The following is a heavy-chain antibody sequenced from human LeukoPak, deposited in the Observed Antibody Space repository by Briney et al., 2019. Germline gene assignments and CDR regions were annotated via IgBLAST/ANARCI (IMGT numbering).Heavy chain of an antibody. CDR2: ISGSCGST. J-gene: IGHJ6*02. Sequence: GGSLRLSCAASGFTFSSYAMRWVRQAPGKGLEWVSDISGSCGSTYYADSVKDRFTISRDNSKNTLYLQMNSLRAEDTAVYYCAKDRDSGWYYYYGMDVWGQGTTVTVSS. D-gene: IGHD2-15*01. CDR1: GFTFSSYA. CDR3: AKDRDSGWYYYYGMDV. V-gene: IGHV3-23*01.